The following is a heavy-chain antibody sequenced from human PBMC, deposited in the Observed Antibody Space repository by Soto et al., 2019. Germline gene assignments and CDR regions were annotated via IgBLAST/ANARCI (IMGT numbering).Heavy chain of an antibody. V-gene: IGHV5-51*01. CDR3: ARHHTGADREAFLPDWFDP. CDR2: IYPGDSDT. D-gene: IGHD2-8*02. CDR1: GYSFTSYW. Sequence: GESLKISCKGSGYSFTSYWIGWVRQMPGKGQEWMGIIYPGDSDTRYSPSFKGQVTISADKSISTAYLQWSSLKASDTAMYYCARHHTGADREAFLPDWFDPWGQGTPVTVSS. J-gene: IGHJ5*02.